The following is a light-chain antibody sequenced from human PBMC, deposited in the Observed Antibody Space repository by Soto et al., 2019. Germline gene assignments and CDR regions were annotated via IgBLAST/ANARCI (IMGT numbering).Light chain of an antibody. CDR2: ATS. CDR3: QQHANWPLT. J-gene: IGKJ4*01. Sequence: EVVLTQSPGTLSLSPGERATLSCRASQSVSSSYLAWYQQKPGLAPRLLIYATSSRATGIPDRFGGGGSGTDFTLTISRLEPEDFAVYYCQQHANWPLTFGGGTKVDIK. V-gene: IGKV3D-20*02. CDR1: QSVSSSY.